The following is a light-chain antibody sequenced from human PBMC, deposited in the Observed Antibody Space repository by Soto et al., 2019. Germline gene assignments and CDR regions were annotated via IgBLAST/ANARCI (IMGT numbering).Light chain of an antibody. CDR3: QPYNSSPT. J-gene: IGKJ1*01. V-gene: IGKV1-5*03. CDR1: QSISSW. CDR2: KAS. Sequence: DIQMTQSPSTLSASVGDRVTITCRASQSISSWLAWYQQKPGQAPKLLIYKASSLETGVPSRFSGSGSGTEFTLTISSLQPDDFATYYCQPYNSSPTFGQGTKVEIK.